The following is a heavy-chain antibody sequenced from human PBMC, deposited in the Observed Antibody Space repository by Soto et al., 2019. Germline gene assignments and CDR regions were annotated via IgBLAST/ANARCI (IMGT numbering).Heavy chain of an antibody. CDR1: GFTLKKYG. J-gene: IGHJ5*02. Sequence: PWGSLLLSWAAPGFTLKKYGIRWVRQAPGEGLEWVAMISHDGGATYYADSVNGRFTISRDTSRDTAYLQMNSVRPEDTAMYYCARDLYSSGWYNYFDPWGQGTMVTVSS. CDR3: ARDLYSSGWYNYFDP. CDR2: ISHDGGAT. D-gene: IGHD6-19*01. V-gene: IGHV3-30*03.